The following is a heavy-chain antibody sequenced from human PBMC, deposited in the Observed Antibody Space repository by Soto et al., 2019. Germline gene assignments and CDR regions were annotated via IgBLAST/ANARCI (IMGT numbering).Heavy chain of an antibody. V-gene: IGHV1-18*01. D-gene: IGHD5-12*01. CDR1: GYTFFTYD. CDR2: ISTYSGDT. J-gene: IGHJ5*02. CDR3: ARHHGPTTSDNWVDP. Sequence: QVHLVQSGVEVKTPGASVKVSCQASGYTFFTYDISWVRQAPGQGREWMGWISTYSGDTKYAQKFQGRVTMTTDTSTTTAYLELRSLRSDDTAVYYCARHHGPTTSDNWVDPWGQGTLVTVSS.